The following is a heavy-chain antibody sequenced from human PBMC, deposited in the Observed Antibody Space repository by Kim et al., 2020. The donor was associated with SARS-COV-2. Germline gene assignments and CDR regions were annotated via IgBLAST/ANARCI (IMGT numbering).Heavy chain of an antibody. V-gene: IGHV3-21*01. Sequence: GGSLRLSCAASGFTFSSNSMNWVRQAPGKGLEWVSSISSSSTYIYYADSLKGRFTISRDNAKNSLYLQMNSLRAEDTAVYYCAGECCTSTSCYDGFDCWGQGALVTVSS. J-gene: IGHJ4*02. CDR1: GFTFSSNS. D-gene: IGHD2-2*01. CDR2: ISSSSTYI. CDR3: AGECCTSTSCYDGFDC.